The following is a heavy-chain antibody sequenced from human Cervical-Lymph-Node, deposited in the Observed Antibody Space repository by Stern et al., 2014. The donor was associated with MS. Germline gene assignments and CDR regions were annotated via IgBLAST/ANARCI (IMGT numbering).Heavy chain of an antibody. CDR3: VRAREGYYFDY. CDR2: LDWDGDK. D-gene: IGHD2-21*01. V-gene: IGHV2-70*01. CDR1: GFSLSTNGMC. Sequence: QVNLRESGPALVKPTQTLTLTCTFSGFSLSTNGMCLSWIRQPPGKALEWLALLDWDGDKYYSTALKTRLTISKDTSKNQVVLTMTNMAPLDTATYFCVRAREGYYFDYWGQGIPVTVSS. J-gene: IGHJ4*02.